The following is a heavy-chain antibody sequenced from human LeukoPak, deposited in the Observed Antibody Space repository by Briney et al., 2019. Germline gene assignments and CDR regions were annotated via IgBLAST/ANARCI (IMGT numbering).Heavy chain of an antibody. CDR1: GFTVGSSY. J-gene: IGHJ6*02. CDR3: ARDYSSSGTFFGYYYGMDV. V-gene: IGHV3-66*01. D-gene: IGHD2-2*01. Sequence: GGSLRLSCAASGFTVGSSYMNWVRQAPGKGLEWVSVVYSGGNTYYADSVKGRFTISRDYSKNTLYLQMNNLRAEDTAVYYCARDYSSSGTFFGYYYGMDVWGQGTTVTVSS. CDR2: VYSGGNT.